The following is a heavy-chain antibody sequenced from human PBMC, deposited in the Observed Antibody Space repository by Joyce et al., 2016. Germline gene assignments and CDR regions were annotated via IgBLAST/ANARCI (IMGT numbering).Heavy chain of an antibody. Sequence: EVQLVESGGGLVKPGGSLRLSCAASGFAFSSFSMNWLLQAPGKGLEWVSSTTSSCKYIYYEDSLKGRFTISRDNAKNALYLEMKGLRAEDTAVYYCAREGYNDSGGFYDAFDMWGQGTMVTVSS. D-gene: IGHD2-15*01. J-gene: IGHJ3*02. CDR3: AREGYNDSGGFYDAFDM. CDR2: TTSSCKYI. CDR1: GFAFSSFS. V-gene: IGHV3-21*01.